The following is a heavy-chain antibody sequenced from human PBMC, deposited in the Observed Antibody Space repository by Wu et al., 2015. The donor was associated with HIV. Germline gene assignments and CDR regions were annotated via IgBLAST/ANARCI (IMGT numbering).Heavy chain of an antibody. Sequence: QVQLVQSGAEVKKPGSSVKVSCKASGGTFSSYAISWVRQAPGQGLEWMGGIIPIFGTANYAQKFQGRVTITADESTSTAYMELSSLRSEDTAVYYCARDMGYCSSTSCYTGYAFDIWGQGTMVTVSS. V-gene: IGHV1-69*12. D-gene: IGHD2-2*02. CDR1: GGTFSSYA. J-gene: IGHJ3*02. CDR2: IIPIFGTA. CDR3: ARDMGYCSSTSCYTGYAFDI.